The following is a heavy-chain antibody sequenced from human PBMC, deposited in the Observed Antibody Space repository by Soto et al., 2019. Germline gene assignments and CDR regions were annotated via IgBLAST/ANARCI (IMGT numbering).Heavy chain of an antibody. CDR3: ARLHGYCISSSCHGHYAMDV. J-gene: IGHJ6*02. CDR2: FYYSGST. Sequence: PSETLSLTCTVSGGSISSGPYSWGWIRQPPGKGLEWIGTFYYSGSTRYNPSLESRVTISVDTSKNQFSLRVTSVTAADTAVYYCARLHGYCISSSCHGHYAMDVWGQGTTVTVSS. V-gene: IGHV4-39*01. CDR1: GGSISSGPYS. D-gene: IGHD2-2*01.